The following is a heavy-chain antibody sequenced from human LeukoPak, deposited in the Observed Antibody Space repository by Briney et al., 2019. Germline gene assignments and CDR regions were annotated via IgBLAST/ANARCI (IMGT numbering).Heavy chain of an antibody. J-gene: IGHJ3*02. D-gene: IGHD4-17*01. CDR3: ARDLVTVTKGFDI. CDR1: TDPFSSHY. CDR2: ISYIGST. Sequence: SEPLSLTCAVSTDPFSSHYWPGFRQPPGRERDGIGYISYIGSTNYNPSLKSRVTISIDTSKNQFSLKLSSVTAADTAVYYCARDLVTVTKGFDIWGQGTMVSVSS. V-gene: IGHV4-59*11.